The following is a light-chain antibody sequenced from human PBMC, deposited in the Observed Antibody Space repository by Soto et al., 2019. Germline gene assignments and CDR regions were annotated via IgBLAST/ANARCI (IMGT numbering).Light chain of an antibody. CDR3: SSYTSSSTLVV. J-gene: IGLJ2*01. Sequence: QSALTQPASVSGSPGQSITISCTGTSSDVGGYNYVSWYQQHPGKAPKLMIYDVNNRPSGVSNRFSGSKSGNTASPTISGLQAEDKADYYCSSYTSSSTLVVFGGGTKLTVL. CDR2: DVN. V-gene: IGLV2-14*01. CDR1: SSDVGGYNY.